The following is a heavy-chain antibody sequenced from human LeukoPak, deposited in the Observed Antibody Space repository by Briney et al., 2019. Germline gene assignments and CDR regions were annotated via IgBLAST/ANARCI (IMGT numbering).Heavy chain of an antibody. D-gene: IGHD2-2*01. CDR1: GGSISSGGYY. CDR2: IYYSGST. CDR3: ARDRGSRASAINQQDDYYYYYYMDV. Sequence: PSETLSLTCTVSGGSISSGGYYWSWIRQHPGKGLEWIGYIYYSGSTYYNPSLKSRVTISVDTSKNQFSLKLSSVTAADTAVYYCARDRGSRASAINQQDDYYYYYYMDVWAKGPRSPSP. V-gene: IGHV4-31*03. J-gene: IGHJ6*03.